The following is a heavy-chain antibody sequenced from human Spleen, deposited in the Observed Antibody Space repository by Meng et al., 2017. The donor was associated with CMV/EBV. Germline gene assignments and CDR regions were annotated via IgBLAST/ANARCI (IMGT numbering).Heavy chain of an antibody. V-gene: IGHV1-18*01. CDR1: GYTFTSYG. CDR2: ISAYNGNT. J-gene: IGHJ3*02. D-gene: IGHD4-23*01. CDR3: ARDTRTYGGNLDAFDI. Sequence: ASVKVSCKASGYTFTSYGISWVRQAPGQGLEWMGWISAYNGNTNYAQKLQGRVTMTTDTSTSTACMELRSLRSDDTAVYYCARDTRTYGGNLDAFDIWGQGTMVTVSS.